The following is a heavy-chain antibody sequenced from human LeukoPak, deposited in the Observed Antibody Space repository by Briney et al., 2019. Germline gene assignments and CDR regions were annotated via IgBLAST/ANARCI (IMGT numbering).Heavy chain of an antibody. J-gene: IGHJ5*02. CDR2: INHSGST. D-gene: IGHD3-10*01. Sequence: SETLSLTCAVYGVSFSGYYWSWIRQPPGKGLEWIGEINHSGSTNYNPSLKSRVTISVDTSKNQFSLKLSSVTAADTAAYYCARGVFGRFDPWGQGTLVTVSS. CDR3: ARGVFGRFDP. V-gene: IGHV4-34*01. CDR1: GVSFSGYY.